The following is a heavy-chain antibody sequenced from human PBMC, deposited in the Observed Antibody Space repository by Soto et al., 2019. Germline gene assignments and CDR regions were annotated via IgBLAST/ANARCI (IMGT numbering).Heavy chain of an antibody. CDR3: ARVGGQYYYYGMDV. V-gene: IGHV1-2*02. Sequence: ASVKVSCKASGYTFTGYYIHWVRQAPGQGLEWMGWIHPNLGGTDHAQKFQGRVTLTRDTSISTAYLQWSSLKASDTAMYYCARVGGQYYYYGMDVWGQGTTVTVSS. J-gene: IGHJ6*02. CDR2: IHPNLGGT. CDR1: GYTFTGYY.